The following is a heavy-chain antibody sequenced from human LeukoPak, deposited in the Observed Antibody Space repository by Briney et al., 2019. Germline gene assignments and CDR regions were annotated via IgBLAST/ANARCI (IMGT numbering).Heavy chain of an antibody. CDR1: GGSISSGTYY. V-gene: IGHV4-39*07. CDR2: IYYSGST. J-gene: IGHJ4*02. CDR3: ARGYYDRRYFDY. D-gene: IGHD3-22*01. Sequence: SETLSLTCTVSGGSISSGTYYWGWIRQPPGKGLEWIGSIYYSGSTNYNPSLKSRVTISVDTSKNQFSLKLSSVTAADTAVYYCARGYYDRRYFDYWGQGTLVTVSS.